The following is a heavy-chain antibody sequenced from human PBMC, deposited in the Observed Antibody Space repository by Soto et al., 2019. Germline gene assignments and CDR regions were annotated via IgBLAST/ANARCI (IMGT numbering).Heavy chain of an antibody. CDR3: AGSQSGVTDY. CDR1: GGTFSSYT. Sequence: QVQLVQSGAEVQKPASSVQVSCKASGGTFSSYTISWVRQAPGQGREGMGRIIPILGIANYAQKFQGRVTITADKSTSPADMELSSLGPQDTVVYYGAGSQSGVTDYWGQGTPVTVFS. CDR2: IIPILGIA. J-gene: IGHJ4*02. V-gene: IGHV1-69*02. D-gene: IGHD2-8*01.